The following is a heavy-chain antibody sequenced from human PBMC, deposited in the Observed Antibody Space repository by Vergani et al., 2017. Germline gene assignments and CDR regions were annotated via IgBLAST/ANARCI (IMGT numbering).Heavy chain of an antibody. CDR1: GFTFDDYA. J-gene: IGHJ2*01. CDR3: AKDSAGWPRGGYFDL. Sequence: EVQLVESGGGLVQPGRSLRLSFAVSGFTFDDYAMHWVRQAPGKGLEWVSGISWNSGSIGHADSVKGRFTISRDNAKNSLYLQMNSLRAEDTALYYCAKDSAGWPRGGYFDLWGRGTLVTVSS. V-gene: IGHV3-9*01. D-gene: IGHD6-19*01. CDR2: ISWNSGSI.